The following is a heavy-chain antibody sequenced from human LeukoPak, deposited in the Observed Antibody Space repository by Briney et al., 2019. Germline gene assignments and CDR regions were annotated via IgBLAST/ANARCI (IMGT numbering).Heavy chain of an antibody. CDR3: AREVRYYDILTGYRRGYGFDI. CDR2: ISAYNGNT. J-gene: IGHJ3*02. Sequence: GASVKVSCKASGYTFTSYGISWVRQAPGQGLEWMGWISAYNGNTNYAQKLQGRVTMTTDTSTSTAYMELRSLRSDDTAVYYCAREVRYYDILTGYRRGYGFDIWGQGTMVTVSS. CDR1: GYTFTSYG. D-gene: IGHD3-9*01. V-gene: IGHV1-18*01.